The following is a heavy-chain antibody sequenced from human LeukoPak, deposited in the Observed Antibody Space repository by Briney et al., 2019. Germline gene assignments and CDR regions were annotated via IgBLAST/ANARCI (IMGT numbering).Heavy chain of an antibody. CDR3: ARDLGEGT. V-gene: IGHV3-7*03. D-gene: IGHD3-16*01. CDR2: IKKDGSEK. Sequence: GGSLRLSCAASGFTFSSYWMSWVRQAPGKGLEWVANIKKDGSEKYYVDSVKGRFTTSRDNAKNSLYLQMNSLRSDDTAVYYCARDLGEGTWGQGTLVTVSS. J-gene: IGHJ5*02. CDR1: GFTFSSYW.